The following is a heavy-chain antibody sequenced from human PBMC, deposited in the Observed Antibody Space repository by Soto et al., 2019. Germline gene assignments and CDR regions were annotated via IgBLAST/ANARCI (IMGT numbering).Heavy chain of an antibody. CDR1: GYSISSGNW. CDR3: ARYKSNYYYGMDV. V-gene: IGHV4-28*01. Sequence: SETLSLTCAVSGYSISSGNWWGWIRQPPGKGLEWIGYIYYSGITNYNPSLKSRVTISVDTSKNQFSLKLSSVTAADTAVYYCARYKSNYYYGMDVWGQGTTVTVSS. D-gene: IGHD1-20*01. J-gene: IGHJ6*02. CDR2: IYYSGIT.